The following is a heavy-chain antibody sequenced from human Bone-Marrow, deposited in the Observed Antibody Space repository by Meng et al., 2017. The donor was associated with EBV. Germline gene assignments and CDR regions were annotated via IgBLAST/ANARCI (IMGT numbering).Heavy chain of an antibody. D-gene: IGHD5-18*01. Sequence: QGPLQESGPGLVKPSETLSLTCTVSGGSVSSGSYYWSWIRQPPGKGLEWIGYIYYSGSTNYNPSLKSRVTISVDTSKNQFSLKLSSVTAADTAVYYCARDNVDTAMVPHWGQGTLVTVSS. CDR3: ARDNVDTAMVPH. CDR1: GGSVSSGSYY. V-gene: IGHV4-61*01. CDR2: IYYSGST. J-gene: IGHJ4*02.